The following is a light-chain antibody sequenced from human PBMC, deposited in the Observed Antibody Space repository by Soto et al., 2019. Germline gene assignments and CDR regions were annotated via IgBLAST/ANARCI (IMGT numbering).Light chain of an antibody. CDR1: QNIDTY. CDR2: DTS. V-gene: IGKV3-11*01. CDR3: QQRSSWPRA. Sequence: EIVLTQSPATLSLSLGERATLSCRTSQNIDTYLVWYQQKPGQPPRLLIYDTSKSATGVPDRFSGSGSGTDFTLTISSLAPEDFALYYCQQRSSWPRAFGGGTKVEI. J-gene: IGKJ4*01.